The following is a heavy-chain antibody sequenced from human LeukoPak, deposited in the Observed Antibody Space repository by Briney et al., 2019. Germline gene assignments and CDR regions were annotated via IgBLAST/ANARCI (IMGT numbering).Heavy chain of an antibody. CDR3: ARGLGYSYGYFDY. V-gene: IGHV1-2*02. CDR1: GYTFTGYY. J-gene: IGHJ4*02. Sequence: GASVKVSCKASGYTFTGYYMRWVRQAPGQGLKWMGWINPNSGGTNYAQKFQGRVTMTRDTSISTAYMELSRLRSDDTAVYYCARGLGYSYGYFDYWGQGTLVTVSS. CDR2: INPNSGGT. D-gene: IGHD5-18*01.